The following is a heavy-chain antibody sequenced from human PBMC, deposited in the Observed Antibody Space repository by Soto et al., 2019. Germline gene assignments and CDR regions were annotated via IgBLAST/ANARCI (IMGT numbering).Heavy chain of an antibody. Sequence: SETLSLTCTVSGGSISSYDWSWIRQPPGKGLEWIGYIYYSGSTNYNPSLKSRVTISVDTSKNQFSLKLSSVTAADTAVYYCGRNIADLAVAGGEDYYYYMDVWGKGTTVTVTS. CDR3: GRNIADLAVAGGEDYYYYMDV. D-gene: IGHD6-19*01. CDR1: GGSISSYD. J-gene: IGHJ6*03. CDR2: IYYSGST. V-gene: IGHV4-59*01.